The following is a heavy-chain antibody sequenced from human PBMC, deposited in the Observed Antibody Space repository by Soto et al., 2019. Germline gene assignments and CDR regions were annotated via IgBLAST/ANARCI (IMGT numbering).Heavy chain of an antibody. CDR3: AKDYSSSSIWRPYFDY. V-gene: IGHV3-23*01. J-gene: IGHJ4*02. Sequence: EVQLLESGGGLVQPGWSLRLSCAASGFTFSNYAMSWVRQAPGKGLEWVSGISGSGDRTYYADSVKGRFTISRDNSKNTLYLQLNSLRAEDTALYYCAKDYSSSSIWRPYFDYWGQGALVTVSS. CDR1: GFTFSNYA. CDR2: ISGSGDRT. D-gene: IGHD6-6*01.